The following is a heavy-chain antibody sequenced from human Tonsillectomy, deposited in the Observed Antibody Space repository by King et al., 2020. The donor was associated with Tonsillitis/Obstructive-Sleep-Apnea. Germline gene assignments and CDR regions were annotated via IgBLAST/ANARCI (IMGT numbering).Heavy chain of an antibody. CDR3: ATSLLYTTSPYYFDY. Sequence: VQLQQWGAGLLKPSETLSLTCAVYGGSFSGYFWSWIRQPPGKGLEWIGEINHSGSTNYNPSLKSRVTISLDTSKNQFSLKLTSVTAADTALYYCATSLLYTTSPYYFDYWGQETLVPVSS. CDR1: GGSFSGYF. J-gene: IGHJ4*02. V-gene: IGHV4-34*01. CDR2: INHSGST. D-gene: IGHD2/OR15-2a*01.